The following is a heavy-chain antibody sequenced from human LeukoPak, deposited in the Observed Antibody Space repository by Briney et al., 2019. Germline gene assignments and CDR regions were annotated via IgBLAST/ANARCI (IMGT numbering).Heavy chain of an antibody. CDR3: ARRYGSPARARRIDY. CDR1: GGSSSSGSYY. V-gene: IGHV4-61*02. D-gene: IGHD3-10*01. Sequence: ASETLSLTCTVSGGSSSSGSYYWSWIRQPAGKGLEWIGRIYTSGSTNYNPSLKSRVTISVDTSKNQFSLKLSSVTAADTAVYYCARRYGSPARARRIDYWGQGTLVTVSS. J-gene: IGHJ4*02. CDR2: IYTSGST.